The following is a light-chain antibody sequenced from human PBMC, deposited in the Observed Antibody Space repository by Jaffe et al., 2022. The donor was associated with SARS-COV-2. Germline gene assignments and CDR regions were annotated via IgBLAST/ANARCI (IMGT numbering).Light chain of an antibody. J-gene: IGKJ2*01. CDR3: HQYGSSPYT. V-gene: IGKV3-20*01. CDR1: QSVTSNN. CDR2: GAS. Sequence: EVVLTQFPVTLSLSPGERATLSCRATQSVTSNNLAWYRQNPGQAPRLLIYGASNRAAGIPDRFSGSGSGTDFTLTISRLEPEDFAVFYCHQYGSSPYTFGQGTKLEIK.